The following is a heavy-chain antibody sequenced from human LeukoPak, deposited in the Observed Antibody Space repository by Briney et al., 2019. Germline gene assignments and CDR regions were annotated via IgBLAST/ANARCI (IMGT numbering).Heavy chain of an antibody. CDR1: GFTFGTYA. CDR2: ISVRGDTT. CDR3: AKHAWGGGIYSYYHYMDV. Sequence: PGGSLRLSCAASGFTFGTYAMTWVRQAPGKGLEGVSGISVRGDTTYYAGSVKGRFTVSRDSSKNTLHLQMNSLRVDDTAAYYCAKHAWGGGIYSYYHYMDVWGKGTTVTVSS. D-gene: IGHD3-16*01. V-gene: IGHV3-23*01. J-gene: IGHJ6*03.